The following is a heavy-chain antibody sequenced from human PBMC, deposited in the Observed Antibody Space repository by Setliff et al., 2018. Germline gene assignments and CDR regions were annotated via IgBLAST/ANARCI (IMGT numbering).Heavy chain of an antibody. Sequence: ASVKVSCKASGYTFTGYYIHWVRQAPGQGLEWMGYINPNSGGTSSAQNFQGRVTITRDTSIDTAFMELSGLTSDDTAMYYCATEMGLKHLDYWGQGTLVTVSS. CDR1: GYTFTGYY. CDR3: ATEMGLKHLDY. V-gene: IGHV1-2*02. CDR2: INPNSGGT. D-gene: IGHD1-26*01. J-gene: IGHJ4*02.